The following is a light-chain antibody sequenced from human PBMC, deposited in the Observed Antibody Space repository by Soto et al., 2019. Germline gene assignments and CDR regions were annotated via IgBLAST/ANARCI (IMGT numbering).Light chain of an antibody. CDR3: SSYTNSRLWV. J-gene: IGLJ3*02. CDR2: EVS. CDR1: SSDVGGYNY. Sequence: QSALTQPASVSGSPGQSITISYTGTSSDVGGYNYVSWYQQHPGKAPKLMIYEVSNRPSGVSNRFSGSKSGNTASLTISGLQAEDEADYYCSSYTNSRLWVFGGGTKLTVL. V-gene: IGLV2-14*01.